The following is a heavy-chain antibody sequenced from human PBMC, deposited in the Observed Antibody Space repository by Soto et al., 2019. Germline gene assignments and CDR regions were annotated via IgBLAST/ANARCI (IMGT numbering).Heavy chain of an antibody. J-gene: IGHJ3*02. Sequence: HPGGSLRLSCAASGFTFSRYSMNWVRQAPGKGLEWVSYISSSSSGIYYAESVKGRFTISRDNAKNSLYLQMNSLRAEDTAVYYCARDIVVVPAADDVFDIWGQGTMVTVSS. CDR2: ISSSSSGI. CDR1: GFTFSRYS. V-gene: IGHV3-48*01. D-gene: IGHD2-2*01. CDR3: ARDIVVVPAADDVFDI.